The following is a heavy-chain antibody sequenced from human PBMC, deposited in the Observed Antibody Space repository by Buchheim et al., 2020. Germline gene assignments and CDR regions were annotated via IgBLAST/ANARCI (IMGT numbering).Heavy chain of an antibody. Sequence: QVQLVQSGAEVTKPGASVKVSCKASGYTFTTYDINWVRQAAGQGLEWMGWMNPNTGNTGYAQKFQGRVTMTRDTSIRTAYMELTGLRSEDTAVYYCTRGRGSYYHICGQGTL. CDR3: TRGRGSYYHI. J-gene: IGHJ1*01. CDR1: GYTFTTYD. CDR2: MNPNTGNT. D-gene: IGHD1-26*01. V-gene: IGHV1-8*01.